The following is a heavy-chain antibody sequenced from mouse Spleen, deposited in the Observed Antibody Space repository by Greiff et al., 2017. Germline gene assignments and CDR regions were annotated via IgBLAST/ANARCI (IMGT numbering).Heavy chain of an antibody. Sequence: DVKLVESGGGLVKLGGSLKLSCAASGFTFSSYAMSWVRQTPEKRLEWVATISSGGGNTYYPDSVKGRFTISRDNAKNTLYLQMSSLKSEDTAMYYCARRGEWDWFAYWGQGTLVTVSA. CDR3: ARRGEWDWFAY. J-gene: IGHJ3*01. CDR2: ISSGGGNT. CDR1: GFTFSSYA. D-gene: IGHD1-3*01. V-gene: IGHV5-9*04.